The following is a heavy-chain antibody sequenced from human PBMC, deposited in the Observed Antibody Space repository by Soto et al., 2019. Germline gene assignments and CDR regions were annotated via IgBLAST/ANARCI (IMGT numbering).Heavy chain of an antibody. CDR2: IWYDGSNK. D-gene: IGHD6-13*01. J-gene: IGHJ4*02. CDR1: GFTFSSYG. Sequence: GGSLRLSCAASGFTFSSYGMHWVRQAPGKGLEWVAVIWYDGSNKYYADSVKGRFTISRDNSKNTLYLQMNSLRAEDTAVYYCARDRGAAAGTCDYWGQGTLVTVSS. CDR3: ARDRGAAAGTCDY. V-gene: IGHV3-33*01.